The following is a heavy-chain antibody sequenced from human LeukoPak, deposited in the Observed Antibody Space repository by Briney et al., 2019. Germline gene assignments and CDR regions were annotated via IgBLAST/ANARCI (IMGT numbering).Heavy chain of an antibody. CDR2: ISSSSSYI. CDR1: GFTFSSYS. CDR3: ARPLGCSSTSCYYGMDV. Sequence: GGSLRLSCAASGFTFSSYSMNWVRQAPGKGLEWVSSISSSSSYIYYADSVKGRFTISRDNAKNSLYLQMNSLRAEDTAVYYCARPLGCSSTSCYYGMDVWGQGTTVTVSS. D-gene: IGHD2-2*01. J-gene: IGHJ6*02. V-gene: IGHV3-21*01.